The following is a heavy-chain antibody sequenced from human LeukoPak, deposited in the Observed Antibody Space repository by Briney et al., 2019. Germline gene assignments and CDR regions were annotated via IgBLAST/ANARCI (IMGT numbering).Heavy chain of an antibody. CDR3: ARASYYDFRKAFDI. CDR1: GYSISGGYY. Sequence: SETLSLTCAVSGYSISGGYYWGWIRQPPGKGLEWIGSMYHSGSTYYNPSLKSRVTISLDTSKNQFSLKLSSVTAADTAVYYCARASYYDFRKAFDIWGQGTMVTVSS. CDR2: MYHSGST. V-gene: IGHV4-38-2*01. J-gene: IGHJ3*02. D-gene: IGHD3-3*01.